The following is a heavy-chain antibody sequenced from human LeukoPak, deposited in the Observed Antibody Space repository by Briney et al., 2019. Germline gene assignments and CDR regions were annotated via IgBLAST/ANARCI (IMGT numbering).Heavy chain of an antibody. J-gene: IGHJ4*02. CDR3: ARDPQGSEDGGY. CDR1: GTSFNNYF. Sequence: SETLSLTCTVSGTSFNNYFWSWIRQPPGKGLEWIGYIYYSGSTNYNPSLKSRVTISLDTSKDQFSLRLSSVTAADTAVYYCARDPQGSEDGGYWGQGTLVTVSS. CDR2: IYYSGST. D-gene: IGHD3-16*01. V-gene: IGHV4-59*13.